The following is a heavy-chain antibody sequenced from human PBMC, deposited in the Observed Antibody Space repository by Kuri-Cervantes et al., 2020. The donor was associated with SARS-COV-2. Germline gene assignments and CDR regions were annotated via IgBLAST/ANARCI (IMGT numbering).Heavy chain of an antibody. J-gene: IGHJ1*01. D-gene: IGHD2-2*01. CDR2: IHYSGST. V-gene: IGHV4-59*02. CDR3: ASLSYCSSTSCYSSIEYFQH. Sequence: SETLSLTCTVSGGSVSGYYWTWMRQPPGKGLEWIGNIHYSGSTNYNTSLDSRVTISVDTSKNQLSLRLSSVTAADTAVYYCASLSYCSSTSCYSSIEYFQHWGQGTLVTVSS. CDR1: GGSVSGYY.